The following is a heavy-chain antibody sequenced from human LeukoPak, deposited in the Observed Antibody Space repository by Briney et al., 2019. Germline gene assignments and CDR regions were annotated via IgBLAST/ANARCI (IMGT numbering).Heavy chain of an antibody. CDR1: GFSFSSYG. D-gene: IGHD1-26*01. CDR2: ISRDSSYI. J-gene: IGHJ4*02. CDR3: GRIIVPGRWYFDQ. V-gene: IGHV3-21*03. Sequence: AGGSLRLSCAAPGFSFSSYGMTWVRQSPGKGLEWVSSISRDSSYIYYADSVKGRFTISRDNARNSLYLQLDSLRAEDTAVYYCGRIIVPGRWYFDQWGQGTLVTVSS.